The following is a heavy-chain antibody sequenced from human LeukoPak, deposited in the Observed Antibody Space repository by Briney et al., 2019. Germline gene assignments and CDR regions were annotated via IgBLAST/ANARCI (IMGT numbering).Heavy chain of an antibody. CDR1: GFTFSTYS. V-gene: IGHV3-30*04. CDR2: VSYDGGTK. J-gene: IGHJ4*02. CDR3: ARDPIAVAGTRFFDH. D-gene: IGHD6-19*01. Sequence: GGSLRLSCAASGFTFSTYSMHWVRQAPGKGLEWVAVVSYDGGTKYYADSVKGRFTISRDNSKNTMYVQMNSLRAEDTAAYYCARDPIAVAGTRFFDHWGQGTLVSVSS.